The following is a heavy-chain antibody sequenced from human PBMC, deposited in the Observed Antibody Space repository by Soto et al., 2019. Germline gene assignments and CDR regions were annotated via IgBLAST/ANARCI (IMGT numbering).Heavy chain of an antibody. CDR3: AHRVLRTVFGLVTTTAIYFDF. CDR1: GFSLTTSGAG. J-gene: IGHJ4*02. D-gene: IGHD3-3*01. Sequence: QVTLNEAGPTQVKPRQTLTLTCTFSGFSLTTSGAGVGWIRQSPGKAPEWLPLIYWDDDKRYSPSRKSRLTITTDPATNQVVLAMADLDPADTATYYCAHRVLRTVFGLVTTTAIYFDFWGQGTPVAVSS. CDR2: IYWDDDK. V-gene: IGHV2-5*02.